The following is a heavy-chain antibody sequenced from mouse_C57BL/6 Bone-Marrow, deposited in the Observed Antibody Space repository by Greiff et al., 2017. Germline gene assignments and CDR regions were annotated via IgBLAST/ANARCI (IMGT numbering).Heavy chain of an antibody. D-gene: IGHD1-1*02. V-gene: IGHV1-50*01. J-gene: IGHJ3*01. Sequence: QVQLQQPGAELVKPGASVKLSCKASGYTFTSYWMQWVKQRPGQGLEWIGEIDPSDSYTNYNQKFKGKATLTVDTSSSTAYMQLSSLTSEDSAVYYCARWWDGAYRGQGTLVTVTA. CDR2: IDPSDSYT. CDR3: ARWWDGAY. CDR1: GYTFTSYW.